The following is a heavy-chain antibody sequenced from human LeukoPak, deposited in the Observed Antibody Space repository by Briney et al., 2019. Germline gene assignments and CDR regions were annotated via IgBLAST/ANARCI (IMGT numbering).Heavy chain of an antibody. Sequence: PSETLSLTCSVSGGSISRSSYYWGWTRQPPGKGLEWIGSIYYSGSTYYNPSLKSRVTISVDTSRNQFSLKLGSVTAADTAVYYCARRGSIATGAFTYWGQGTLVTVSS. CDR1: GGSISRSSYY. D-gene: IGHD1-26*01. CDR3: ARRGSIATGAFTY. V-gene: IGHV4-39*01. J-gene: IGHJ4*02. CDR2: IYYSGST.